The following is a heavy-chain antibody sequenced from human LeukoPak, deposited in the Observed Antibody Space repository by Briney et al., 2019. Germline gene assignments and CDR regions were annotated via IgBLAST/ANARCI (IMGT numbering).Heavy chain of an antibody. CDR2: VSGSGAHT. CDR3: AKDGGTYPYFLDV. V-gene: IGHV3-23*01. D-gene: IGHD1-26*01. CDR1: GFTFSSYA. J-gene: IGHJ6*03. Sequence: PGGSLRLSCAASGFTFSSYAMTWVRQAPGKGLQWVSAVSGSGAHTYYADSVKGRFTISRDKQMNSLRAEDTAIYICAKDGGTYPYFLDVWGKGTTVIVSS.